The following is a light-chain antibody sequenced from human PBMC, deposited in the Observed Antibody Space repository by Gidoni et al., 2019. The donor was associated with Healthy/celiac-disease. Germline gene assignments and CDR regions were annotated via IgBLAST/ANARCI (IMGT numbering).Light chain of an antibody. CDR2: AAS. V-gene: IGKV1-39*01. CDR3: QQSYSTPRS. J-gene: IGKJ2*03. Sequence: DIQMTQSPSSLSASVGDRVTITCRASQSISSYLNWYQQKPGKAPKLLIYAASSLQSGAPSKFSGSGSGTDFTLTISSLQPEDFATYYCQQSYSTPRSFGQGTKLEIK. CDR1: QSISSY.